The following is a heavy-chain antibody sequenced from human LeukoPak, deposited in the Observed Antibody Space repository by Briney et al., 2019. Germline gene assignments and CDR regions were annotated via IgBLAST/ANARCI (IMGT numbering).Heavy chain of an antibody. CDR2: IRYDGSDK. V-gene: IGHV3-30*02. D-gene: IGHD3-22*01. J-gene: IGHJ4*02. CDR1: GFTFSRYG. CDR3: ARDMAPDYYDSSGYSQVGDY. Sequence: HPGGSLRLSCAASGFTFSRYGMHWVRQAPGKGLEWVAFIRYDGSDKSYADSVKGRFTISRDNAKNSLYLQMNSLRAEDTAVYYCARDMAPDYYDSSGYSQVGDYWGQGTLVTVSS.